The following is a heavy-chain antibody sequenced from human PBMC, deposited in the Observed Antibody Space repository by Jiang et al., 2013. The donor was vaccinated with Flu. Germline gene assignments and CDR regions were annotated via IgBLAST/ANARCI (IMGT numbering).Heavy chain of an antibody. Sequence: VQLVESGGGVVQPGRSLRLSCAASGFTFSSYAMHWVRQAPGKGLEWVAVISYDGSNKYYADSVKGRFTISRDNSKNTLYLQMNSLRAEDTAVYYCARDRSVAGTDYYYYGMDVWGKRDHGHRLL. D-gene: IGHD6-19*01. CDR1: GFTFSSYA. J-gene: IGHJ6*04. CDR2: ISYDGSNK. CDR3: ARDRSVAGTDYYYYGMDV. V-gene: IGHV3-30*01.